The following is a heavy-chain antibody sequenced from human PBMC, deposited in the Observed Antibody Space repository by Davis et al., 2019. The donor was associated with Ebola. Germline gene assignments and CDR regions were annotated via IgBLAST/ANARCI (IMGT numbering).Heavy chain of an antibody. Sequence: GGSLRLSCAASGFTFSSYGMHWVRQAPGKGLEWVAVIWYDGSNNYYADSVKGRFTISRDNSKNTLYLQMNSLRAEDTAVYYCARGDVVVVAAREAFDIWGQGTMVTVSS. J-gene: IGHJ3*02. D-gene: IGHD2-15*01. CDR3: ARGDVVVVAAREAFDI. V-gene: IGHV3-33*01. CDR1: GFTFSSYG. CDR2: IWYDGSNN.